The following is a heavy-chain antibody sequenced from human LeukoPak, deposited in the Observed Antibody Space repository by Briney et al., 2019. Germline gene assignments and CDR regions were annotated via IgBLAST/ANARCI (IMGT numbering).Heavy chain of an antibody. D-gene: IGHD6-13*01. CDR1: GFTFSSYA. Sequence: GGSLSLSCAASGFTFSSYAMTWVRQAPGKGLEWVSTISGSGGSTYYADSVKGRLTISRDNSKNTLYLQMNSLRAEDTAVYYCAKDRRGVAAAGSYWYFDLWGRGTLVTVSS. V-gene: IGHV3-23*01. J-gene: IGHJ2*01. CDR3: AKDRRGVAAAGSYWYFDL. CDR2: ISGSGGST.